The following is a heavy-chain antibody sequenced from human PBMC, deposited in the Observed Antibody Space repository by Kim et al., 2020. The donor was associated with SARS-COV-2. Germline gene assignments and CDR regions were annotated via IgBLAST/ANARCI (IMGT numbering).Heavy chain of an antibody. D-gene: IGHD2-2*01. CDR2: YPGDSDT. CDR1: GYSFTSYW. V-gene: IGHV5-51*01. Sequence: GASLKISCKGSGYSFTSYWIGWVRQMPGKGLEWMGIYPGDSDTRYSPSFQGQVTISADKSISTAYLQWSSLKASDTAMYYCARRGQYCSSTSCYGFPDYYYYGMDVWGQGTTVTVSS. J-gene: IGHJ6*02. CDR3: ARRGQYCSSTSCYGFPDYYYYGMDV.